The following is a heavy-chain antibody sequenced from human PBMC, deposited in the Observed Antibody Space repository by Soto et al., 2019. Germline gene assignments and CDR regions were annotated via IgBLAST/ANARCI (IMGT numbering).Heavy chain of an antibody. Sequence: EVQLLESGGGLVQPGGSLRLSCAVSGFTINSHAMGWVRHAPGKGLEWVSAIGSRGRDTYYADSVKGRFTISRDNSKNTVSLQMNSLRAEDTAVYYCATLGGTYYAFDFWGQGTLVTVS. CDR2: IGSRGRDT. V-gene: IGHV3-23*01. CDR1: GFTINSHA. J-gene: IGHJ3*01. D-gene: IGHD1-26*01. CDR3: ATLGGTYYAFDF.